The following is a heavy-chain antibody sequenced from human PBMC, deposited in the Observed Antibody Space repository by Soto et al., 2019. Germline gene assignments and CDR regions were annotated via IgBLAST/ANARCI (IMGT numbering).Heavy chain of an antibody. J-gene: IGHJ3*02. CDR2: IIPIFGTA. Sequence: QVQLVQSGAEVKKPGSSVKVSCKASGGTFSSYAISWVRQAPGQGLEWMGGIIPIFGTANYAQKFQGRVTITADESTSTDYMELSSLRAEDTAVYYCAREGLGYYDSCCYSAFDIWGQGTMVTVSS. CDR3: AREGLGYYDSCCYSAFDI. D-gene: IGHD3-22*01. V-gene: IGHV1-69*12. CDR1: GGTFSSYA.